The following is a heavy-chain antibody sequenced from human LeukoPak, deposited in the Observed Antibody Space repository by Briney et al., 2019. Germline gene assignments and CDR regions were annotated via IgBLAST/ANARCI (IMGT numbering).Heavy chain of an antibody. Sequence: PGGSLRLSCAASGFTFSSYSMNWVRQAPGKGLEWVSSISSSSSYIYYADSVKGRFTISRDNAKNSLYLQMNSLRAEDTAVYCCASNFNYYDSSGYYSPFDYWGQGTLVTVSS. D-gene: IGHD3-22*01. CDR3: ASNFNYYDSSGYYSPFDY. CDR1: GFTFSSYS. V-gene: IGHV3-21*01. CDR2: ISSSSSYI. J-gene: IGHJ4*02.